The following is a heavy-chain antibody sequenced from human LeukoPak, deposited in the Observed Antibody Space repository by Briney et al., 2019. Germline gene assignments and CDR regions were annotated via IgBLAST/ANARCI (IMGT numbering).Heavy chain of an antibody. V-gene: IGHV4-59*12. D-gene: IGHD6-19*01. CDR3: ARSPDSSGWYGVDY. Sequence: SETLSLTCTVSGGSISSYYWNWIRQPPGKGLEWIGYIYYSGSTNYNPSLKSRVTISVDTSKNQFSLKLSSVTAADTAVYYCARSPDSSGWYGVDYWGQGTLVTVSS. CDR2: IYYSGST. CDR1: GGSISSYY. J-gene: IGHJ4*02.